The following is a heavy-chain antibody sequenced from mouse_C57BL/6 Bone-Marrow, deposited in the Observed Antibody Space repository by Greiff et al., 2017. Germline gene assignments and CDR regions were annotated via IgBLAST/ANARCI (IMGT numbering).Heavy chain of an antibody. Sequence: QVQLQQSGAELARPGASVKLSCKASGYTFTSYGISWVKQRTGQGLEWIGEIYPRSGNTYYNEKFKGKATLTADKSSSTADMELRSLTSEDSAVYFCASYYGSSYPAWFAYWGQGTLVTVSA. CDR3: ASYYGSSYPAWFAY. D-gene: IGHD1-1*01. CDR2: IYPRSGNT. V-gene: IGHV1-81*01. CDR1: GYTFTSYG. J-gene: IGHJ3*01.